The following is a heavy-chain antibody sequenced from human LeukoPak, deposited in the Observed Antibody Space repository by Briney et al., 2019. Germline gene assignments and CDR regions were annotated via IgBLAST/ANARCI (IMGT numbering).Heavy chain of an antibody. CDR2: ISTSSRTI. Sequence: PGGSLRLSCAVSGFTFSDYTMTWVRQAPGKGLEWVSYISTSSRTIYYADSVKGRFTISRDNTKNALYLQMNSLRAEDTAVYYCARVPSGYTLGYGYYYYYMDVWGKGTTVTVSS. CDR3: ARVPSGYTLGYGYYYYYMDV. V-gene: IGHV3-48*04. D-gene: IGHD5-18*01. J-gene: IGHJ6*03. CDR1: GFTFSDYT.